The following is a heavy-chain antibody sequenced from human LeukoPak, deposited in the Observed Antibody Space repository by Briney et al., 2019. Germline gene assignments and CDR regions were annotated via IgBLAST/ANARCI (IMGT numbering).Heavy chain of an antibody. CDR3: ARGSRSLGY. CDR1: GGSISSYY. J-gene: IGHJ4*02. Sequence: SETLSLTCTVSGGSISSYYWSWIRQPPGKGLEWIGSIYYSGSTNYNPSLKSRVTISVDRSKNQFSLKLSSVTAADTAVYYCARGSRSLGYWGQGTLVTVSS. V-gene: IGHV4-59*12. D-gene: IGHD2-2*01. CDR2: IYYSGST.